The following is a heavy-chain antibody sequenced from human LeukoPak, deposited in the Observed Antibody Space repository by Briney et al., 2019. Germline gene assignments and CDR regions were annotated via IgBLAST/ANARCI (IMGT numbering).Heavy chain of an antibody. Sequence: SVKVSCKASGFTFTSSVMQWVRQARGQRLEWIGWIVVGSGNTNYAQKFQERVTITRDMSTTTAYMELSSLRSEDTAVYYCARGLYYYDSSGYYMCAFDIWGQGTMVTVSS. CDR3: ARGLYYYDSSGYYMCAFDI. J-gene: IGHJ3*02. CDR2: IVVGSGNT. D-gene: IGHD3-22*01. CDR1: GFTFTSSV. V-gene: IGHV1-58*02.